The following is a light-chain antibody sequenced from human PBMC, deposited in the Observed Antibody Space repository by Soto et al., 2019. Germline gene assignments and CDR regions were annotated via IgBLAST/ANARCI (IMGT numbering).Light chain of an antibody. J-gene: IGKJ4*01. Sequence: EIVMTQSPSTLSFSPVERSTLSFMASQSVSSYLAWYQQKPGQAPRLLIYGTFNRAPGIPDRFTGSGSGTDFTLTISRLEPEDFAVYYCQQYSSSPLTFGGGTKVDNK. V-gene: IGKV3-20*01. CDR1: QSVSSY. CDR2: GTF. CDR3: QQYSSSPLT.